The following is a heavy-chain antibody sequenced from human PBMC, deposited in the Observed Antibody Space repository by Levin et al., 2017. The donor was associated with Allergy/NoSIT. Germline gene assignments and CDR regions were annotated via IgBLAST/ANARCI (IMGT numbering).Heavy chain of an antibody. CDR3: VNDLRPGIASSGSLFDY. J-gene: IGHJ4*02. CDR2: ISWNSGTI. D-gene: IGHD6-13*01. V-gene: IGHV3-9*01. CDR1: GFTFDDYA. Sequence: GGSLRLSCTASGFTFDDYAMHWVRQSPGKGLEWVSGISWNSGTIAYADSVKGRFTVSRDTVKNSLYLSMNSLRAEDTALYYCVNDLRPGIASSGSLFDYWGLGTLVTVSS.